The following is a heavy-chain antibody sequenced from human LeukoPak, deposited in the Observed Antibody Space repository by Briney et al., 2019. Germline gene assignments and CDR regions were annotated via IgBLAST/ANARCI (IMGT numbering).Heavy chain of an antibody. Sequence: GASVKVSCKASGYTFTGYYMHWVRQAPGQGLEWMGWISAYNGNTNYAQKLQGRVTMTTDTSTSTAYMELRSLRSDDTAVYYCARRVVVRFGEYYFDYWGQGTLVTVSS. CDR2: ISAYNGNT. D-gene: IGHD3-22*01. J-gene: IGHJ4*02. CDR1: GYTFTGYY. V-gene: IGHV1-18*04. CDR3: ARRVVVRFGEYYFDY.